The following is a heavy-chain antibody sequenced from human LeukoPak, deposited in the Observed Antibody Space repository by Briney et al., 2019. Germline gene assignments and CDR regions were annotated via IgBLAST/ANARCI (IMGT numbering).Heavy chain of an antibody. CDR1: GSSINSVYS. Sequence: PSETLSLTCTVFGSSINSVYSWGCIRQPRGKGLEWIGSIYHNGNTYYNSSLKSRVTISVHTSENQFSLKLSSVSAADTAVYYCASYKTYYDSSGNPFDYWGQGALVTVSS. CDR2: IYHNGNT. D-gene: IGHD3-22*01. V-gene: IGHV4-38-2*02. CDR3: ASYKTYYDSSGNPFDY. J-gene: IGHJ4*02.